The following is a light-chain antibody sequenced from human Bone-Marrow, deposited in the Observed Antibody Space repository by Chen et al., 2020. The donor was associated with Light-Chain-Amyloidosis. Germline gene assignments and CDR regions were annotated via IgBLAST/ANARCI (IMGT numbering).Light chain of an antibody. J-gene: IGLJ2*01. CDR2: RDT. CDR1: DLPTKY. V-gene: IGLV3-25*03. CDR3: QSADSSGTYEVI. Sequence: SYELTQRPSVSVSPGQTPRITRSGDDLPTKYAYWYQQKPGQAPVLVIHRDTERPSGISERFSGSSSGTTATLTISGVQAEDEADYHCQSADSSGTYEVIFGGGTKLTVL.